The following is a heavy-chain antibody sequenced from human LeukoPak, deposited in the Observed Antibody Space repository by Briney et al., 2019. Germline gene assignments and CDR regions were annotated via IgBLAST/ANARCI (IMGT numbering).Heavy chain of an antibody. D-gene: IGHD2-2*03. V-gene: IGHV3-30*02. CDR3: ALGKNFGYHYFDF. CDR2: IRFDGSEK. Sequence: GGSLRLSCAASGFTVSNNYMSWVRRAPGKGLEWMTFIRFDGSEKYYADSVKGRFTISRDYSKNTLFLQMSSLRPEDTAVYYCALGKNFGYHYFDFWGQGALVTVSS. CDR1: GFTVSNNY. J-gene: IGHJ4*02.